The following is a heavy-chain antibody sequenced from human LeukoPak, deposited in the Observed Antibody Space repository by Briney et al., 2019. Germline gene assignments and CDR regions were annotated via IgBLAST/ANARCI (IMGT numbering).Heavy chain of an antibody. CDR2: IRSKANSYAT. CDR1: GFTFSGSA. CDR3: TRDSGSYFVDY. V-gene: IGHV3-73*01. D-gene: IGHD1-26*01. J-gene: IGHJ4*02. Sequence: GGSLRLSCAASGFTFSGSAMHWVRQASGKGLEWVGRIRSKANSYATAYAASVKGRFTISRDDSKNTAYLQMNSLKTEDTAAYYCTRDSGSYFVDYWGQGTLVTVSS.